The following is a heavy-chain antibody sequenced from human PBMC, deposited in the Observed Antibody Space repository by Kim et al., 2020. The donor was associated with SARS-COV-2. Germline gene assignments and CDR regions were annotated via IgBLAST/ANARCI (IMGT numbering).Heavy chain of an antibody. CDR2: ISYDGSNK. CDR1: GFTFSSYA. V-gene: IGHV3-30-3*01. Sequence: GGSLRLSCAASGFTFSSYAMHWVRQAPGKGLEWVAVISYDGSNKYYADSVKGRFTISRDNSKNTLYLQMNSLRAEDTAVNYCARPNSGSYLSYFDYWGQG. J-gene: IGHJ4*02. CDR3: ARPNSGSYLSYFDY. D-gene: IGHD1-26*01.